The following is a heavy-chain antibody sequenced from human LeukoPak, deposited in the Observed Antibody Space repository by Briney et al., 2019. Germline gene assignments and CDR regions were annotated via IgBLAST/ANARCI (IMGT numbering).Heavy chain of an antibody. Sequence: PGGCLRLSCAASGFTFSNAWMSWVRQAPGKGLEWGGRIKSKTDGGTTDYAAPVKGRFTISRDDSKNTLYLQMNSLKTEDTAVYYCTTDEVAGNAFDIWGQGTMVTVSS. CDR3: TTDEVAGNAFDI. CDR1: GFTFSNAW. V-gene: IGHV3-15*01. J-gene: IGHJ3*02. D-gene: IGHD6-19*01. CDR2: IKSKTDGGTT.